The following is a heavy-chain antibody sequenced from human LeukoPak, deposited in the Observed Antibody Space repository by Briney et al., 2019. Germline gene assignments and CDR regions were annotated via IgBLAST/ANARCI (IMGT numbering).Heavy chain of an antibody. Sequence: ASVKVSCKASGYTFTGYYMHWVRQAPGQGLEWMGWINPNSGGTNYAQKFQGRVTMTRDTSISTAYMELSRLRSDNTAVYYCARPLDVDTAMVIGDWGQGTLVTVSS. D-gene: IGHD5-18*01. CDR2: INPNSGGT. CDR3: ARPLDVDTAMVIGD. J-gene: IGHJ4*02. V-gene: IGHV1-2*02. CDR1: GYTFTGYY.